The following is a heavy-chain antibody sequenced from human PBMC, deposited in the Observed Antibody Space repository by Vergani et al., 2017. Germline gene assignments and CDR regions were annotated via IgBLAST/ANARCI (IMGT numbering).Heavy chain of an antibody. J-gene: IGHJ3*02. CDR2: ISTYNGNT. Sequence: QVQLVQSGAEVKKPGASVKVSCKASGYTFTSYGFSWVRQAPGQGLEWMGWISTYNGNTNYAQKPQGRVTMTTDTSTSTAYMELRSLRSDDTAVYYCTRGVWFGESFGAFDIWGQGTMVTVSS. D-gene: IGHD3-10*01. CDR3: TRGVWFGESFGAFDI. V-gene: IGHV1-18*01. CDR1: GYTFTSYG.